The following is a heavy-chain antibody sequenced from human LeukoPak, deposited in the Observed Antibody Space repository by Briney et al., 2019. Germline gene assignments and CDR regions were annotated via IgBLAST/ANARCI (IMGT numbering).Heavy chain of an antibody. J-gene: IGHJ5*02. CDR3: ARDGSGSYLSWFDP. Sequence: PSETLSLTCTVSGGSINSYYWSWMRQPPGQGLEWIGYIYYSGSTNYNPSLKSRVTISVDTSKNQFSLKLSSVTAADTAVYYCARDGSGSYLSWFDPWGQGTLVTVSS. V-gene: IGHV4-59*12. CDR1: GGSINSYY. D-gene: IGHD3-10*01. CDR2: IYYSGST.